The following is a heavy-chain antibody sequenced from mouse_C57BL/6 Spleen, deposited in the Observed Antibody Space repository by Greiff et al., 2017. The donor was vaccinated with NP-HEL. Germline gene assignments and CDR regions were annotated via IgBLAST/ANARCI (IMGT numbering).Heavy chain of an antibody. V-gene: IGHV1-50*01. D-gene: IGHD3-3*01. CDR3: ERWGDAGAY. CDR1: GYTFTSYW. CDR2: IDPSDSYT. J-gene: IGHJ3*01. Sequence: QVQLQQSGAELVKPGASVKLSCKASGYTFTSYWMQWVKQRPGQGLEWIGEIDPSDSYTNYNQKFKGKATLTVDTSSSTAYMQLSSLTSEDSAGYYCERWGDAGAYWGQGTLVTVSA.